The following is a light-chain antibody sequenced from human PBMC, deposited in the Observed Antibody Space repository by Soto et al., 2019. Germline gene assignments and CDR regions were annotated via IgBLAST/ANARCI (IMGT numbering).Light chain of an antibody. Sequence: QSALTQPASVSGSPGQSITISCTGTSSDVGRYDYVSWYQQHPGKAPKLMIYDVSSRPSGVSNRFSGSKSRNTASLAISGLQAEDEADYFCRSYTGSSTHVFGTGTKVTVL. CDR3: RSYTGSSTHV. CDR1: SSDVGRYDY. V-gene: IGLV2-14*03. J-gene: IGLJ1*01. CDR2: DVS.